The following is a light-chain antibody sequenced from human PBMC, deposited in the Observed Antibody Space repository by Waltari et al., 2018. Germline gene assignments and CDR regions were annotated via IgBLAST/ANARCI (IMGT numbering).Light chain of an antibody. CDR1: QSLVHSDGNTY. Sequence: DVVMTQSPLSLPVTLAHPASISCKSGQSLVHSDGNTYLQWFQQRPGQSPRRLIYKVSNRESGVTDRFSGSGSGTDFTLKISRVEAEDVGVYYCMQGTHWPYTFGQGTRLDIK. V-gene: IGKV2-30*02. J-gene: IGKJ2*01. CDR3: MQGTHWPYT. CDR2: KVS.